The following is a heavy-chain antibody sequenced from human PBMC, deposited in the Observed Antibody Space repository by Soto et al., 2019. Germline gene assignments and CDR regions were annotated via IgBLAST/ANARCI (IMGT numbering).Heavy chain of an antibody. CDR1: GGTFSSYA. CDR2: IIPIFGTA. D-gene: IGHD1-26*01. V-gene: IGHV1-69*01. CDR3: ATEASRGSGSSTRFDY. Sequence: QVQLVQSGAEVKKPGSSVKVSCKASGGTFSSYAISWVRQAPGQGLEWMGGIIPIFGTANYAQKFQGRVTITADESTSTTYMELSSLRSEDTAVYYCATEASRGSGSSTRFDYWGQGTLVTVSS. J-gene: IGHJ4*02.